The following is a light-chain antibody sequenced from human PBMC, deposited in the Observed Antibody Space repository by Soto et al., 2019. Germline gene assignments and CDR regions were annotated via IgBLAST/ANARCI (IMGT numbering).Light chain of an antibody. Sequence: DIQMTQSPSSLSASVGDRVTITCRASQDIRNDLGWYQQKPGKAPNRLIYAASSLQSGVPSRFSGIGSGTEFTHTSSSLQPEDYATYYCLKHNDYPPTLGHGTKVEI. J-gene: IGKJ1*01. CDR3: LKHNDYPPT. CDR2: AAS. CDR1: QDIRND. V-gene: IGKV1-17*01.